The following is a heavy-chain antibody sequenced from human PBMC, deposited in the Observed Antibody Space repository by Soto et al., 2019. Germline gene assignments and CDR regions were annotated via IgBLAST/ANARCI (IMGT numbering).Heavy chain of an antibody. CDR1: GFTFSSYS. D-gene: IGHD6-13*01. CDR3: ARLESSWYVDY. CDR2: ISSSSSYI. J-gene: IGHJ4*02. Sequence: GGSLRLSCAASGFTFSSYSMNWVRQAPGKGLEWVSSISSSSSYIYYADSVKGRFTISRDNAKNSLYLQMDSLRAEDTAVYYCARLESSWYVDYWGQGTLVTVSS. V-gene: IGHV3-21*01.